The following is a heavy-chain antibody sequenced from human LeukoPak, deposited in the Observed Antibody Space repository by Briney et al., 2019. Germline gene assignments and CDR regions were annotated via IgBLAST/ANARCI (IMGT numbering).Heavy chain of an antibody. CDR3: ARAGGVVLRFLEWPVRDWFDP. CDR1: GGTFSSYA. J-gene: IGHJ5*02. Sequence: GASVKVSCKASGGTFSSYAISWVRQAPGQGLEWMGGIIPIFGTANYAQKFQGRVTITADESTSTAYMELSSLRSEDTAVYYCARAGGVVLRFLEWPVRDWFDPWGQGTLVTVSS. V-gene: IGHV1-69*13. CDR2: IIPIFGTA. D-gene: IGHD3-3*01.